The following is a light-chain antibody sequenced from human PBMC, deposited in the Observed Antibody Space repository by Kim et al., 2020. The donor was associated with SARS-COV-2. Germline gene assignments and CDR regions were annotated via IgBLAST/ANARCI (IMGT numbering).Light chain of an antibody. CDR2: DAS. J-gene: IGKJ4*01. Sequence: SWCPVERATLSYRDRRSVSSYVAWYQQKPGQATRPLIYDASNRATGIPSRFSGSGSGTDFNLTISSLEPEDFAVYYCQQRRIWLTYGGETKVDIK. CDR3: QQRRIWLT. V-gene: IGKV3-11*01. CDR1: RSVSSY.